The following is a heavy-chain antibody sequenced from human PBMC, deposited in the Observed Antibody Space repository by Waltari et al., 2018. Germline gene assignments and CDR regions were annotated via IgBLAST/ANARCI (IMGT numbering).Heavy chain of an antibody. CDR1: GGSISSGSYY. CDR2: IYTSGST. Sequence: QVQLQESGPGLVKPSQTLSLTCTVSGGSISSGSYYWSWIRQPAGKGLEWIGYIYTSGSTNSNPALKSRVTISVDTSKNQFSLKLSSVTAADTAVYYCARDALGLGELSLWDWGQGTLVTVSS. D-gene: IGHD3-16*02. J-gene: IGHJ4*02. CDR3: ARDALGLGELSLWD. V-gene: IGHV4-61*09.